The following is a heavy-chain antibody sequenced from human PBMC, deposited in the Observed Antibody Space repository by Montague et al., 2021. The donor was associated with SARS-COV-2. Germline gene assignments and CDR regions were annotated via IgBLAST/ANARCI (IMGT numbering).Heavy chain of an antibody. CDR2: IYDSGST. Sequence: SETLSLTCTVSGSSVRSYYWSWIRQPPGKGLEWIGYIYDSGSTNXXPSLKSRVTISVDTSKNQFSLKLSFVTAADTAVYYCARENTVTTFGGPYYIDSWGQGTLVTVSA. D-gene: IGHD4-17*01. J-gene: IGHJ4*02. CDR1: GSSVRSYY. V-gene: IGHV4-59*02. CDR3: ARENTVTTFGGPYYIDS.